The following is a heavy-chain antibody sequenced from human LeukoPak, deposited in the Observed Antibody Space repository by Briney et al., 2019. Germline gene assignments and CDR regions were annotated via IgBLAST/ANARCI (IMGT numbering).Heavy chain of an antibody. CDR2: IYYTGST. CDR3: ARDGTMVRGVHDF. V-gene: IGHV4-39*07. Sequence: SETLSLTCTVSGGSITSTTYYWVWIRQSPGKGLEWIASIYYTGSTYYNPSLKSRVTISVDTSKNQLSLKLNSVTVADTAVYYCARDGTMVRGVHDFWGQGTLVAVSS. D-gene: IGHD3-10*01. CDR1: GGSITSTTYY. J-gene: IGHJ4*02.